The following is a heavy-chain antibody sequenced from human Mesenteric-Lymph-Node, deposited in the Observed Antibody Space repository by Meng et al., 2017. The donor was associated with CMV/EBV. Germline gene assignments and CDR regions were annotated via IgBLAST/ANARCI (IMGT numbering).Heavy chain of an antibody. CDR3: ARDEGYYYEY. CDR2: INHSGST. J-gene: IGHJ4*02. CDR1: GGSFSGYY. Sequence: SLTCAVYGGSFSGYYWSWIRQPPGKGLEWIGEINHSGSTNYNPSLKSRLTTSVDTSRNQFSLKLTSVTAADTAVYYCARDEGYYYEYWGQGTLVTVSS. V-gene: IGHV4-34*09. D-gene: IGHD3-22*01.